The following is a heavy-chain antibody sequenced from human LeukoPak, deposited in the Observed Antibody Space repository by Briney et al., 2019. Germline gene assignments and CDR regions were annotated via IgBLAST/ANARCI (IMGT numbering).Heavy chain of an antibody. V-gene: IGHV1-8*01. CDR2: MNPNSGNT. CDR1: GYTFTSYD. Sequence: GASLKVSCKASGYTFTSYDMNWVRQATGQGLEWMGWMNPNSGNTGYAQKFQGRVTMTRNTSISTAYMELSSLRSEDTAVYYCARIALCGRSPMLYWGQGTLVTVSS. J-gene: IGHJ4*02. CDR3: ARIALCGRSPMLY. D-gene: IGHD2-21*01.